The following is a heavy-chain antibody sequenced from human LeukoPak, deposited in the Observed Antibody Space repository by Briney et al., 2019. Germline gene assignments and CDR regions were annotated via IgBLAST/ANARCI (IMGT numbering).Heavy chain of an antibody. V-gene: IGHV3-21*01. CDR3: ARDNRKYYYGSGSYPDY. Sequence: GSLRLSCAASGFTFSSYSMNWVRQAPGKGLEWVSSISSSSSYIYYADSVKGRFTISRDNAKNSLYLQMNSLRAEDTAVYYCARDNRKYYYGSGSYPDYWGQGTLVTVSS. J-gene: IGHJ4*02. D-gene: IGHD3-10*01. CDR1: GFTFSSYS. CDR2: ISSSSSYI.